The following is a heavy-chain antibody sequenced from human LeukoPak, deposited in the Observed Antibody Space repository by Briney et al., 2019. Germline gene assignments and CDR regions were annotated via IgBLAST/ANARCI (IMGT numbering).Heavy chain of an antibody. J-gene: IGHJ6*02. Sequence: PGGSLRLSCAASGFTFNNFAMHWFRQAPGKGLEWVAFVQSDGSSEYYADSVKGRFTISRDNSKNTLYLQMNSLRAEDTAVYYCANDYYYGMDVWGQGTTVTVSS. CDR2: VQSDGSSE. V-gene: IGHV3-30*02. CDR1: GFTFNNFA. CDR3: ANDYYYGMDV.